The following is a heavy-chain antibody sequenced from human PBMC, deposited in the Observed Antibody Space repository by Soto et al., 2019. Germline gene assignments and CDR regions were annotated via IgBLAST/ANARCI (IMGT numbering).Heavy chain of an antibody. V-gene: IGHV1-46*02. CDR3: ATFESCGGDCYYFQH. CDR2: INRSGRGA. J-gene: IGHJ1*01. D-gene: IGHD2-21*01. CDR1: GYTSKTNY. Sequence: QVQLLQSGPEVKKSGASVKLSCTASGYTSKTNYLQWVREAPGQGLQWMGLINRSGRGALYAQKFQGRVDLTMDTSTRTVFLEMNSLRSEDTAVYYCATFESCGGDCYYFQHWGQGTVLTVSS.